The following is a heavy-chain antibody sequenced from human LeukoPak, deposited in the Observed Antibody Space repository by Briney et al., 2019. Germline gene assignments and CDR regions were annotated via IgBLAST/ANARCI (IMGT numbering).Heavy chain of an antibody. V-gene: IGHV3-53*01. CDR2: IYSGGST. Sequence: SGGSLRLSCAASGFTFSSYAMSWVRQAPGKGLEWVSVIYSGGSTYYADSVKGRFTISRDNSKNTLYLQMNSLRAEDTAVYYCARWGAREVDYWGQGTLVTVSS. CDR3: ARWGAREVDY. J-gene: IGHJ4*02. D-gene: IGHD3-16*01. CDR1: GFTFSSYA.